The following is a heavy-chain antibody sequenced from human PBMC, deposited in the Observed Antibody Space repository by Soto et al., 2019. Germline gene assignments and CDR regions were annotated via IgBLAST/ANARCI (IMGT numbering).Heavy chain of an antibody. CDR3: ARDGSSSSQVDYYYYGMDV. Sequence: ASVKVSCKASGYTFTGYYMHWVRQAPGQGLEWMGWINPNSGGTNYAQKFQGWVTMTRDTSISTAYMELSRLRSDDTAVYYCARDGSSSSQVDYYYYGMDVRAQRTTVTVSS. CDR1: GYTFTGYY. CDR2: INPNSGGT. D-gene: IGHD6-6*01. V-gene: IGHV1-2*04. J-gene: IGHJ6*02.